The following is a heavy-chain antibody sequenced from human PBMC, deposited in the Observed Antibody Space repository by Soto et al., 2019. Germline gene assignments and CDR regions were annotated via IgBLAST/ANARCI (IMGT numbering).Heavy chain of an antibody. D-gene: IGHD6-13*01. CDR1: GGSIRSSDYY. CDR3: ARVIIAEAGTSGFDY. CDR2: VYYSEST. V-gene: IGHV4-30-4*01. Sequence: LSLTCTVSGGSIRSSDYYWSWIRQPPGKGLEWIGYVYYSESTYFNPSLQSRGIISLDTSKNQFSLKLTSVTAADTAVYYCARVIIAEAGTSGFDYWGQGTLVTVSS. J-gene: IGHJ4*02.